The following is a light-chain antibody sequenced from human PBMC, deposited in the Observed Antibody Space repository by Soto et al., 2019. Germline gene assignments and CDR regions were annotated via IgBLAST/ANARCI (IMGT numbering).Light chain of an antibody. CDR3: QHFGNSLWT. CDR1: QSVASRN. Sequence: EIVLTQSPGTLSLSPGERATLSCRASQSVASRNLAWYQQKSGQAPRLLIYGASSRAIHTPDRFSGSGSGTDFTLPISGLEPDDFAVYYCQHFGNSLWTFGQGTKVEI. V-gene: IGKV3-20*01. J-gene: IGKJ1*01. CDR2: GAS.